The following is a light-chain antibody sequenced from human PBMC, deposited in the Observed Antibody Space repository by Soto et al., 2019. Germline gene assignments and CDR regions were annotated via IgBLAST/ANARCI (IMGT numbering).Light chain of an antibody. Sequence: QSALTQPASVSGSPGQSITISCTGTSSDVGGYNYVSWYQQHPGKAPKLMIYEVSNRPSGVSNRFSGSKSGNTASLTISGLQAEDEADYYCSSYTSSSILYVFGTGTKLTFL. CDR1: SSDVGGYNY. CDR3: SSYTSSSILYV. CDR2: EVS. V-gene: IGLV2-14*01. J-gene: IGLJ1*01.